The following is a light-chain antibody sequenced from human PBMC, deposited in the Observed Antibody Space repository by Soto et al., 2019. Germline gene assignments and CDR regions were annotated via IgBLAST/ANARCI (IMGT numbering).Light chain of an antibody. CDR2: DAS. V-gene: IGKV3-11*01. J-gene: IGKJ5*01. CDR3: QQRSSWPS. CDR1: QSVGSN. Sequence: EIVMTQSPLTLSASPGERAIFSCRASQSVGSNIAWYQQKPGQSPRLLVYDASTRATGIPARFSGSGSGTDFTLTISSLEPEDFAVYHCQQRSSWPSFGQGTRLEIK.